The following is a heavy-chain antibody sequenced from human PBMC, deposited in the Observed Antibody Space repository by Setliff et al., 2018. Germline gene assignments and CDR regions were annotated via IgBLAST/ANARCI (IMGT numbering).Heavy chain of an antibody. CDR2: IHWNGDNT. V-gene: IGHV3-20*04. CDR3: AREEFYYNNRGSYYFDH. CDR1: GFTFKDHG. Sequence: RPGGSLRLSCVGSGFTFKDHGMSWVRQVPGKGLEWVSGIHWNGDNTGYADSVKGRFTITRDNDRSSLHLEMNSLRAEDTALYYCAREEFYYNNRGSYYFDHWGPGTLVTVSS. J-gene: IGHJ4*02. D-gene: IGHD3-10*01.